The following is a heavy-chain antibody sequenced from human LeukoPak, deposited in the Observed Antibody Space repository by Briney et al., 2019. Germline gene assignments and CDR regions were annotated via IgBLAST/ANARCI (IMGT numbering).Heavy chain of an antibody. Sequence: PGGSLRLSCAASGFTFSSYGMHWVRQAPGKGLEWVAVISYDGSNKYYADSVKGRFTISRDNSKNTLYLQMNSLRAEDTAVYYCAKDMITFGGVIAFDYWGQGTLVTVSS. CDR2: ISYDGSNK. V-gene: IGHV3-30*12. CDR1: GFTFSSYG. CDR3: AKDMITFGGVIAFDY. D-gene: IGHD3-16*02. J-gene: IGHJ4*02.